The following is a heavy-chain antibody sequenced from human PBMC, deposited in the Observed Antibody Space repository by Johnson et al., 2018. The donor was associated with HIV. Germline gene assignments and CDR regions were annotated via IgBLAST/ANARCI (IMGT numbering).Heavy chain of an antibody. J-gene: IGHJ3*01. Sequence: QVQLVESGGGVVQPGRSLRLSCAASGFTFSNYAMHWVRQAPGKGLEWVAVIWYDGSNNYYADSVKGRFTISRDNSKNTLYLQMNSLRAEDTAVYYCAKDRGMADAFDVWCQGTMVTVSS. CDR1: GFTFSNYA. D-gene: IGHD3-10*01. CDR3: AKDRGMADAFDV. CDR2: IWYDGSNN. V-gene: IGHV3-33*06.